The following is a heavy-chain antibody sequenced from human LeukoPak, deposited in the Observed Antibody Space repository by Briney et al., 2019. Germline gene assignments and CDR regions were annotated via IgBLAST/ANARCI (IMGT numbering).Heavy chain of an antibody. CDR1: GGSFSGYY. Sequence: PSETLSLTCAVYGGSFSGYYWSWIRHPPGKGLEWIGEINHSGSTNYNPSLKSRVTISVDTSKNQFSLKLSSVTAADTAVYYCARLWLRKDYWGQGTLVTVSS. D-gene: IGHD2-21*01. CDR3: ARLWLRKDY. CDR2: INHSGST. J-gene: IGHJ4*02. V-gene: IGHV4-34*01.